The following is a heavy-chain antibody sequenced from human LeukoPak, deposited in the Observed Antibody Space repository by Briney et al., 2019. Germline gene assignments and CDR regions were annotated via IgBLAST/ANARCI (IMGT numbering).Heavy chain of an antibody. D-gene: IGHD3-10*01. CDR3: ASHGSGPYNWFDP. J-gene: IGHJ5*02. V-gene: IGHV4-31*03. CDR1: GGSISSGGYY. CDR2: IYYSGST. Sequence: SETLSLTCTVSGGSISSGGYYWSWIRQHPGKGLEWIGYIYYSGSTYYNPSLKRRVTISVDTSKNQFSLKLSSVTAADTAVYYCASHGSGPYNWFDPWGQGTLVTVSS.